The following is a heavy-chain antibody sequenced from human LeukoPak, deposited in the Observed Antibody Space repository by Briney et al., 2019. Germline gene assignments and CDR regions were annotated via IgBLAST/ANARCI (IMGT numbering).Heavy chain of an antibody. J-gene: IGHJ3*02. CDR1: GYTFTGYY. D-gene: IGHD3-22*01. CDR2: INPNSGGT. V-gene: IGHV1-2*02. CDR3: ATRRHYDSIGYYYVRGAFDI. Sequence: ASVKVSCKASGYTFTGYYMHWVRQAPGQGLEWMGWINPNSGGTNYAQKFQGRVTMTRDTSISTAYMELSSLRSEDTAVYYCATRRHYDSIGYYYVRGAFDIWGQGTMVTVSS.